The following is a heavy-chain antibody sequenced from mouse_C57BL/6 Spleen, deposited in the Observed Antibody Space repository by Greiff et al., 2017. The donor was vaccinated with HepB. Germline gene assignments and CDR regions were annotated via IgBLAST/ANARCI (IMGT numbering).Heavy chain of an antibody. Sequence: QVQLQQPGAELVKPGASVKVSCKASGYTFTSYWMHWVKQRPGQGLEWSGRIHPSDSDTNYNQKLKGKATLTVDKSSSTAYMQRSSLTSEDSAVYYCASPYYGSSLYYAMDYWGQGTSVTVSS. V-gene: IGHV1-74*01. J-gene: IGHJ4*01. CDR1: GYTFTSYW. CDR2: IHPSDSDT. D-gene: IGHD1-1*01. CDR3: ASPYYGSSLYYAMDY.